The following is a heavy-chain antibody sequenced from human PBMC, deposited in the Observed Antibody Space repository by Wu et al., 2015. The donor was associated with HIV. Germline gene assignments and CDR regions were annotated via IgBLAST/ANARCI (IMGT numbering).Heavy chain of an antibody. D-gene: IGHD2-21*01. Sequence: QVQLVQSGAEVKKPGASVKVSCKASGYTFTSYDINWVRQATGQGLEWMGWMNPNSGNTGYAQKFQGRVTMTRNTSISTAYMELSSLRSEDTAVYYCARERSMRATRAQMGEDAFDIWGQGTMVTVSS. CDR2: MNPNSGNT. J-gene: IGHJ3*02. CDR1: GYTFTSYD. CDR3: ARERSMRATRAQMGEDAFDI. V-gene: IGHV1-8*01.